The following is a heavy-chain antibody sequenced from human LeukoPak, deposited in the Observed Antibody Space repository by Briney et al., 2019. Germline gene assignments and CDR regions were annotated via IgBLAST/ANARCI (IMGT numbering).Heavy chain of an antibody. CDR3: AKGDTTWELPHDY. CDR2: ICGSGGIT. J-gene: IGHJ4*02. CDR1: GFTFSSYA. D-gene: IGHD1-26*01. Sequence: GGSLRLSCAASGFTFSSYAMSWVRQAPGKGLEWVSAICGSGGITSYADSVKGRFTISRDNSKNTLYLQMNSLRAEDTAVYYCAKGDTTWELPHDYWGQGTLVTVSS. V-gene: IGHV3-23*01.